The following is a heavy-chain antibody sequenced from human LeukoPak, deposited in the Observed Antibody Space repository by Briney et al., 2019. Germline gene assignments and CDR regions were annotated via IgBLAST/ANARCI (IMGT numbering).Heavy chain of an antibody. CDR1: GYTFTSYG. Sequence: ASVKVSCKASGYTFTSYGINWVRQPPGQGLEWMGWISTYNGNTNYPQKLQGRVTMTTDTSTATVYMELRSLRSDDTAVYYCAREKVAPGWFDPWGQGTPVIVSS. CDR2: ISTYNGNT. CDR3: AREKVAPGWFDP. V-gene: IGHV1-18*01. D-gene: IGHD2-15*01. J-gene: IGHJ5*02.